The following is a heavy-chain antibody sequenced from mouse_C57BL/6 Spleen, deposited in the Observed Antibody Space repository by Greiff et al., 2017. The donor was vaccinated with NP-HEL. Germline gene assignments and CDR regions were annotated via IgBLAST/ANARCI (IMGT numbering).Heavy chain of an antibody. CDR2: IHPNSGST. CDR3: ARGSNYGGGAMDY. CDR1: GYTFTSYW. V-gene: IGHV1-64*01. Sequence: VQLQQPGAELVKPGASVKLSCKASGYTFTSYWMHWVKQRPGQGLEWIGMIHPNSGSTNYNEKFKSKATLTVDKSSSTAYMQLSSLTSEDSAVYYCARGSNYGGGAMDYWGQGTSVTVSS. J-gene: IGHJ4*01. D-gene: IGHD2-5*01.